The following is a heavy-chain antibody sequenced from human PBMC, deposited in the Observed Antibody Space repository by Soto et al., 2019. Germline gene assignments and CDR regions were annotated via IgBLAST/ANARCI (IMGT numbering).Heavy chain of an antibody. J-gene: IGHJ6*02. D-gene: IGHD6-6*01. V-gene: IGHV1-69*06. CDR2: IIPIFGTA. Sequence: SVKVSCKASVGTFSSYALSWVRQAPGQGLEWMGGIIPIFGTANYAQKFQGRVTITADKSTSTAYMELSSLRSEDTAMYYCARDPRVGIAGRLNYYYYGMDVWGQGTTVTVSS. CDR1: VGTFSSYA. CDR3: ARDPRVGIAGRLNYYYYGMDV.